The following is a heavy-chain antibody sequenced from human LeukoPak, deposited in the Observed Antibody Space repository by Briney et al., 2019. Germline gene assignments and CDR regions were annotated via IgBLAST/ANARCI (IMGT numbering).Heavy chain of an antibody. Sequence: ASVKLSCKASGYIYTGYYMHGVRQAAGHGGEGRGWMNTKSGGTNYTQQFQGRVTMTRDTSISTAYMEVSRLSADNTAVYYCARDEANTIFGVVLYFDYWVQGNLVTVSS. J-gene: IGHJ4*02. CDR2: MNTKSGGT. CDR1: GYIYTGYY. V-gene: IGHV1-2*02. CDR3: ARDEANTIFGVVLYFDY. D-gene: IGHD3-3*01.